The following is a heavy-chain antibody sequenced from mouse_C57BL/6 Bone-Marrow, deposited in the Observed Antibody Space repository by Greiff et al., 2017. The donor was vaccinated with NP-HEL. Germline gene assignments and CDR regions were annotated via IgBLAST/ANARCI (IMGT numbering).Heavy chain of an antibody. CDR2: FYPGSGSI. CDR1: GYTFTEYT. J-gene: IGHJ4*01. Sequence: QVQRVESGAELVKPGASVKLSCKASGYTFTEYTIHWVKQRSGQGLEWIGWFYPGSGSIKYNEKFKDKATLTADKSSSTVYMELSRLTSEDSAVYFCARHEEAPSTMVTTRYYAMDYWGQGTSVTVSS. CDR3: ARHEEAPSTMVTTRYYAMDY. D-gene: IGHD2-2*01. V-gene: IGHV1-62-2*01.